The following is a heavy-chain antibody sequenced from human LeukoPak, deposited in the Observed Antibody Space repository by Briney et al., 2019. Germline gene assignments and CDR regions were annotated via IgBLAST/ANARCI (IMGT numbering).Heavy chain of an antibody. Sequence: SETLSLTCAVYGGSFSGYYWSWIRQPPGKGLEWIGEINHSGSTNYNPSLKSRVTISVDTSKNQFSLKLSSVTAADTAVYYCARGGRSRDGYNYYFDYWGQGTLVTVSS. CDR1: GGSFSGYY. CDR2: INHSGST. CDR3: ARGGRSRDGYNYYFDY. J-gene: IGHJ4*02. D-gene: IGHD5-24*01. V-gene: IGHV4-34*01.